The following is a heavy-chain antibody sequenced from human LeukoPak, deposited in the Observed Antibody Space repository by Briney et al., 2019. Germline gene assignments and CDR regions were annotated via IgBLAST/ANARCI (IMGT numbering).Heavy chain of an antibody. J-gene: IGHJ6*02. V-gene: IGHV4-59*08. CDR3: ARGGTMTTVPL. D-gene: IGHD4-17*01. CDR2: IFYSGST. Sequence: PSETLSLTCTVSGGSISSYYWSWIRQPPGKGLEWIGYIFYSGSTNYNPSLKSRVTISVDTSKNQFSLKLSSVTAADTAVYYCARGGTMTTVPLWGQGTTVTVSS. CDR1: GGSISSYY.